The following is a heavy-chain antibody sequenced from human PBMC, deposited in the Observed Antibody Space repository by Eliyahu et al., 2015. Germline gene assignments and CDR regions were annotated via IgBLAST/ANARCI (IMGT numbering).Heavy chain of an antibody. CDR1: GYRFYNYW. J-gene: IGHJ4*02. CDR3: ATVAVTGPFDY. V-gene: IGHV5-51*01. D-gene: IGHD6-19*01. CDR2: IYPDDSDT. Sequence: EVQLEQSGVEMKKPGESLKISCKGSGYRFYNYWIGWVXPTPGKXLEWMGVIYPDDSDTRYSPSFQGQVTISADKSINTAYLQWNSLKASDSAMYYCATVAVTGPFDYWGQGTLVTVSS.